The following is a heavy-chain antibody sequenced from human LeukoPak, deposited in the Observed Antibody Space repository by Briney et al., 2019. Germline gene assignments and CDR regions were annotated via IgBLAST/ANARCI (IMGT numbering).Heavy chain of an antibody. D-gene: IGHD2-15*01. J-gene: IGHJ4*02. Sequence: GGSLRLSCEASAFTFSSYWMSWVRQAPGKGLEWVANMKEDGGEINYVDSVKGRFTISRDNAKISLCLQMNSLRGKDTAVYYCARDRCYSTMDYWGQGTLVTVSS. V-gene: IGHV3-7*01. CDR1: AFTFSSYW. CDR2: MKEDGGEI. CDR3: ARDRCYSTMDY.